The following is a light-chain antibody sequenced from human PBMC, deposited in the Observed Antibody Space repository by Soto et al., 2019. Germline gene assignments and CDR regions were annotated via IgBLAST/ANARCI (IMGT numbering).Light chain of an antibody. CDR2: KAS. CDR3: QQYKSFSLT. J-gene: IGKJ4*01. Sequence: DIQMTQSPSTLSASVGDRVTITCRASQSISSWLAWYQQKPGKAPKLLIYKASSLESGVPSRFRGSGSGKDFTLTISSLQPDDFAIYYCQQYKSFSLTFGGGTKVQIK. V-gene: IGKV1-5*03. CDR1: QSISSW.